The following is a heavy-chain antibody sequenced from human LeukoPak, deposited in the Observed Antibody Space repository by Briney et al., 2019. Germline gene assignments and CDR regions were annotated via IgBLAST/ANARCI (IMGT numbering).Heavy chain of an antibody. CDR1: GFTFSSYG. CDR2: IRFDGSNK. D-gene: IGHD3-3*01. Sequence: PGGSLRLSCAASGFTFSSYGMHWVRQAPGKGLEWVAFIRFDGSNKYYADSVKGRFTISRDNSKNTLYLQMNSLRAEDTAVYYCAKDRRDQVEYYDFWSGLDYWGQGTLVTVSS. V-gene: IGHV3-30*02. CDR3: AKDRRDQVEYYDFWSGLDY. J-gene: IGHJ4*02.